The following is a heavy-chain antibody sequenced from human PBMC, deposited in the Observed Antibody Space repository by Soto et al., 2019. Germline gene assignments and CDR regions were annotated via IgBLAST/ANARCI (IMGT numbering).Heavy chain of an antibody. J-gene: IGHJ5*02. Sequence: SETLSLTCTVSGGSISSDDYYWSWIRQPPGKGLEWIGYISFSGSTKYNPSLKSRATISLDTSKNQFSLKLTSVTAADTAVYYCAGDLNYYGREAWLDPWGQGTLVTVSS. D-gene: IGHD3-10*01. V-gene: IGHV4-30-4*01. CDR3: AGDLNYYGREAWLDP. CDR1: GGSISSDDYY. CDR2: ISFSGST.